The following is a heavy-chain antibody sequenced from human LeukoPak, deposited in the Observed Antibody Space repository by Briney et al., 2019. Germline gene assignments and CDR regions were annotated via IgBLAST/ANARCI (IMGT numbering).Heavy chain of an antibody. J-gene: IGHJ5*02. CDR2: INPNSGGT. Sequence: ASLKVSCKASGYTFTGYYMHWVRQAPGQGLEWMGWINPNSGGTNYAQKFQGRVTMTRDTSISTAYMELSRLRSDDTAVYYCARGITIFGVVTHSWFDPWGQGTLVTVSS. CDR3: ARGITIFGVVTHSWFDP. D-gene: IGHD3-3*01. V-gene: IGHV1-2*02. CDR1: GYTFTGYY.